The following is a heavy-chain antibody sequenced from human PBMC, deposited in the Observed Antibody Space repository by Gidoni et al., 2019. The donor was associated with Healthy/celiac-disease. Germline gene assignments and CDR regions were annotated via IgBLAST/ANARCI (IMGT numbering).Heavy chain of an antibody. J-gene: IGHJ6*02. CDR1: GYPFTGYY. CDR2: INPNSGGT. Sequence: QVQLVQSGAEVKKPGASVKVSCKASGYPFTGYYMHWVRQAPGQGLEWMGWINPNSGGTNDAQKFQGRVTMTRDTSISTAYMELSRLRSDDTAVYYCAREGAMVRGVMTYYYGMDVWGQGTTVTVS. V-gene: IGHV1-2*02. D-gene: IGHD3-10*01. CDR3: AREGAMVRGVMTYYYGMDV.